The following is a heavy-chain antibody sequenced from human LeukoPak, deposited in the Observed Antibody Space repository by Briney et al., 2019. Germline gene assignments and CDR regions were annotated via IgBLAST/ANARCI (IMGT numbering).Heavy chain of an antibody. CDR2: ISGSGGST. CDR3: AKSQGDYGSGSYYH. CDR1: GFTFSSYA. J-gene: IGHJ4*02. V-gene: IGHV3-23*01. D-gene: IGHD3-10*01. Sequence: PGGSLRLSCAASGFTFSSYAMSWVRQAPGKGLEWVSAISGSGGSTYYADSVKGRFTISRDNSKNTLYLQMNSLRAEDTAVCYCAKSQGDYGSGSYYHWGQGTLVTVSS.